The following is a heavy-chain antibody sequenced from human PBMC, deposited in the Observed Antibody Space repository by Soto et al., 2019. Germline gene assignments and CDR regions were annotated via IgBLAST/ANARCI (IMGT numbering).Heavy chain of an antibody. V-gene: IGHV4-30-4*01. Sequence: QVQLQESGPGLVKPSRTLSLTCTVSGGSISSGNYYWSWIRQPPGKGLEWIGFISYSGSTYYSTSLKSRVTISVDTSKSQFSLNLSFVTAADTAVYYCATMGTPATGLYFFDYWGQGSLVTVSS. CDR1: GGSISSGNYY. J-gene: IGHJ4*02. D-gene: IGHD2-15*01. CDR3: ATMGTPATGLYFFDY. CDR2: ISYSGST.